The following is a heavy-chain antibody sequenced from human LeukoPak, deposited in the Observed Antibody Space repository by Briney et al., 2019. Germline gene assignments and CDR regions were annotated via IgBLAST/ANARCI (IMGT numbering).Heavy chain of an antibody. V-gene: IGHV3-21*01. D-gene: IGHD2-21*02. CDR2: ISSSSYI. CDR1: GFTFSSYS. CDR3: ARLSGYCGGDCSADY. J-gene: IGHJ4*02. Sequence: GGSLRLSCAASGFTFSSYSMNWVRQAPGKGLEWVSSISSSSYIYYADSVKGRFTISRDNAKNSLYLQMNSLRAEDTAVYYCARLSGYCGGDCSADYWGQGTLVTVSS.